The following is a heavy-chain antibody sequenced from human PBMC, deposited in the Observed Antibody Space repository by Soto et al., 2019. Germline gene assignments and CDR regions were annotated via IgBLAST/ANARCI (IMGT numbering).Heavy chain of an antibody. V-gene: IGHV1-2*04. Sequence: QVQLVQSGAEVKKPGASVKVSCKASGYTFTGYYIHWVRQAPGQGLEWMGWINPNSGGTNYAQKFQGWVTMTRDTAISTAYMELSRLRSDDTAVYYCVRDGGMATVPTLDFDYWGLGTLVTVSS. CDR2: INPNSGGT. J-gene: IGHJ4*02. D-gene: IGHD4-4*01. CDR3: VRDGGMATVPTLDFDY. CDR1: GYTFTGYY.